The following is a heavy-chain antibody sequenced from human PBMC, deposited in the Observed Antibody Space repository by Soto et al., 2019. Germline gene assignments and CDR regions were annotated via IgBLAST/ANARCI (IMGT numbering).Heavy chain of an antibody. CDR1: GGSFRRDT. CDR2: ILPIFGTA. CDR3: ARGRFRRTWFDP. Sequence: QVQLVQSGAEVKKPGSSVKVSCKASGGSFRRDTINWVRQAPGQGPEWMGGILPIFGTADYAQKFQGRVTITADVSTTTTYMELSSLRFEDTAVYYCARGRFRRTWFDPWGQGTLVTVSS. D-gene: IGHD3-16*01. J-gene: IGHJ5*02. V-gene: IGHV1-69*12.